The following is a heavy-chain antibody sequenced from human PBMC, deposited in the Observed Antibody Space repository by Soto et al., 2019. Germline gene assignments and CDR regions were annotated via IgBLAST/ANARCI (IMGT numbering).Heavy chain of an antibody. CDR2: ISSSGNTI. CDR1: GFTFSDYY. CDR3: ARDEAPYYYGSNPGGY. V-gene: IGHV3-11*01. D-gene: IGHD3-10*01. J-gene: IGHJ4*02. Sequence: GGSLRLSCAASGFTFSDYYMTWIRQAPGKGLEWVSYISSSGNTIYYTDSVKGRFTISRDNAKNSLYLQMNSLRAEDTAVYYCARDEAPYYYGSNPGGYWGQGTLVTVSS.